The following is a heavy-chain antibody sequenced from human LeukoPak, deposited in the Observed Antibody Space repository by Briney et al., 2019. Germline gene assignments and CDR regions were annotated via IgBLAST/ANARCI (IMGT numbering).Heavy chain of an antibody. CDR1: GGTFSRNT. Sequence: ASVKVSCKASGGTFSRNTVTWVRQAPGQGLEWMGGIIPMFGTPNYAQNFRGRVTATTDESTSTASMELTSLRSEDTAVYYCARVSVDSGYYYLDLWGQGTLVTVSS. CDR2: IIPMFGTP. CDR3: ARVSVDSGYYYLDL. D-gene: IGHD3-22*01. J-gene: IGHJ4*02. V-gene: IGHV1-69*05.